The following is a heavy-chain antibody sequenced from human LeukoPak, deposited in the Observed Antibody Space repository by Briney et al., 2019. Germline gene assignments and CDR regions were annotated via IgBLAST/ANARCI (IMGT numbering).Heavy chain of an antibody. D-gene: IGHD2-2*01. CDR1: GGSISSYY. V-gene: IGHV4-4*07. J-gene: IGHJ4*02. CDR2: IYTSGST. Sequence: SETLSLTCTVSGGSISSYYWSWIRQPAGKGLEWIGRIYTSGSTNYNSSLKSRVTMSVDTSKNQFSLKLSSVTAADTAVYYCARDRYCSSTSCFSEYYFDYWGQGTLVTVSS. CDR3: ARDRYCSSTSCFSEYYFDY.